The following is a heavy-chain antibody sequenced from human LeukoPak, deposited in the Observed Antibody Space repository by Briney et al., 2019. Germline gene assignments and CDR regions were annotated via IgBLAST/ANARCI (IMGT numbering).Heavy chain of an antibody. Sequence: GASVKVSCKASGVTFNDYALNWVRQAPAQGLEWMGVFIPILGTANSTQKFRDRVTITADISTNTAYMELSSLRSEDTAAYFYSGIPVFGVVLHQEPVWGKGTTVTVSS. CDR3: SGIPVFGVVLHQEPV. V-gene: IGHV1-69*10. D-gene: IGHD3-3*01. J-gene: IGHJ6*04. CDR1: GVTFNDYA. CDR2: FIPILGTA.